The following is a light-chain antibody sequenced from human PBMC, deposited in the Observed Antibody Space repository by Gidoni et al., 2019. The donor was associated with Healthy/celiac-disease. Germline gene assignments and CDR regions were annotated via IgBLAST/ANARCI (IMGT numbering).Light chain of an antibody. J-gene: IGKJ1*01. CDR3: QQYYSTPRT. CDR2: WAS. CDR1: QSVLYSSNNKNY. Sequence: DIVMTQSPVSLALSLGERATINCKSSQSVLYSSNNKNYLAWYQQKPGQPPKLLIYWASTRESGVPDRFSGSGSGTDFTLTISSLQAEDVAVYYCQQYYSTPRTFGQGTKVEIK. V-gene: IGKV4-1*01.